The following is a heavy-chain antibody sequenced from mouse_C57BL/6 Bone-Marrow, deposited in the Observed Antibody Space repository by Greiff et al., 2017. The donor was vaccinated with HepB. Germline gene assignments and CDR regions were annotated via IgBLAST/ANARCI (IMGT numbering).Heavy chain of an antibody. D-gene: IGHD2-1*01. Sequence: DVKLVEPGGGLVQPGGSLKLSCAASGFTFSDYYMYWVRQTPEKRLEWVAYISNGGGSTYYPDTVKGRSTISRDNAKNTLYLQMSRLKSEDTAMYYCARDANYGTYFDYWGQGTTLTVSS. CDR1: GFTFSDYY. J-gene: IGHJ2*01. CDR2: ISNGGGST. V-gene: IGHV5-12*01. CDR3: ARDANYGTYFDY.